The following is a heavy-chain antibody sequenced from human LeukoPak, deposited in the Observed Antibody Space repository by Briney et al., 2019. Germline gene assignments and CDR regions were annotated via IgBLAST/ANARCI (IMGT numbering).Heavy chain of an antibody. D-gene: IGHD1-26*01. CDR2: INPSSGAT. V-gene: IGHV1-46*01. Sequence: ASVKVSCKTSGYTFTSYYIHWVRQAPGQGLEWMGIINPSSGATNYAQKFQGRVTMTRDTSTSTVYMELGSQRSGDTAVYYCARATNFYYYYGMDVWGQGTTVTVSS. CDR1: GYTFTSYY. J-gene: IGHJ6*02. CDR3: ARATNFYYYYGMDV.